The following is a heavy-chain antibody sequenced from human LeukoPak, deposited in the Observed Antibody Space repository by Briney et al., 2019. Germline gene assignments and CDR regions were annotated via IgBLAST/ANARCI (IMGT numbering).Heavy chain of an antibody. CDR1: GYTFNGYY. D-gene: IGHD4-17*01. CDR2: INPNSGGT. J-gene: IGHJ3*02. Sequence: ASVKVSCKASGYTFNGYYMHWVRQASGQALEWMGWINPNSGGTNYAQKCQGRVTMTRDTSISTAYMELSRLRSDDTAVYYCARANVDYGDYGDAFYIWGQGTMVTVSS. CDR3: ARANVDYGDYGDAFYI. V-gene: IGHV1-2*02.